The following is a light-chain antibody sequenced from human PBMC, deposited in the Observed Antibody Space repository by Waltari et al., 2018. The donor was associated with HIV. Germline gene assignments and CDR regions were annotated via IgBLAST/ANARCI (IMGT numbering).Light chain of an antibody. CDR2: EVN. Sequence: QSALTQPPSASGSPGQSVTISCTGTSSDVGGSKYVSWYQQHPGKAPKHMIYEVNKRTSGVPDRFSGSMAANTSSLTVSGLQADDEADYYCNSYAGSNNWVFGGGTKLTVL. V-gene: IGLV2-8*01. J-gene: IGLJ3*02. CDR3: NSYAGSNNWV. CDR1: SSDVGGSKY.